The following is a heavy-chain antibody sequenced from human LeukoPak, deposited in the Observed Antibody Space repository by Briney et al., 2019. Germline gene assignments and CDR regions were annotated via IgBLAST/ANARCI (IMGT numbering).Heavy chain of an antibody. CDR1: GFTFSSYW. Sequence: PGGSLRLSCAASGFTFSSYWMHWVRQAPGKGLEWVSYIRGSGTTISYADSVKGRFTISRDNAKNSLYLQMNSLRGEDTAIYYCARAAGDYVRFDYWGQGTLVTVSS. D-gene: IGHD4-17*01. V-gene: IGHV3-48*04. CDR3: ARAAGDYVRFDY. CDR2: IRGSGTTI. J-gene: IGHJ4*02.